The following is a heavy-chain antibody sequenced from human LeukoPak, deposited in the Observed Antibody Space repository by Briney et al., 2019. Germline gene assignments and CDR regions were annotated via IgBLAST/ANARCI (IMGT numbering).Heavy chain of an antibody. D-gene: IGHD6-19*01. CDR3: ARLPSRIAVAGTFWFDP. J-gene: IGHJ5*02. V-gene: IGHV4-59*08. CDR2: IYYSGST. CDR1: GASISSYY. Sequence: PSETLSLTCTVSGASISSYYWSWIRQPPGKGLEWIGYIYYSGSTNYNPSLKSRVTISVDRSKSQFSLKLSSVTAADTAVYYCARLPSRIAVAGTFWFDPWGQGTLVTVSS.